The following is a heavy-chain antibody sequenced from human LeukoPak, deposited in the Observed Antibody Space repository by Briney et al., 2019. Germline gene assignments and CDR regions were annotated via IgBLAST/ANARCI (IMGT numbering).Heavy chain of an antibody. CDR3: AKDKGIVVVTDYFDY. D-gene: IGHD3-22*01. CDR2: ISGSGGST. J-gene: IGHJ4*02. Sequence: GGSLRLSCAASGFTFSSYAMSWVRQAPGKGLEWVSAISGSGGSTYYADSVKGRFTISRDNSKNTLYLQMNSLRAEDTAVYYCAKDKGIVVVTDYFDYWGQGTLVTVSS. V-gene: IGHV3-23*01. CDR1: GFTFSSYA.